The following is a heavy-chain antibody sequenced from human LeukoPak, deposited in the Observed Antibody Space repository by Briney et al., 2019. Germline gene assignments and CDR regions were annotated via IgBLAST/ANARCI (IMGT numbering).Heavy chain of an antibody. CDR2: INPNSGGT. V-gene: IGHV1-2*02. J-gene: IGHJ6*03. D-gene: IGHD6-13*01. CDR3: ARVVSSSWYGYYYYYYYMDV. Sequence: ASVKVSCKASGYTFTNYYIHWVRQAPGQGLEWMGWINPNSGGTNYAQKFQGRVTMTRDTSISTAYMELSRLRSDDTAVYYCARVVSSSWYGYYYYYYYMDVWGKGTTVTVSS. CDR1: GYTFTNYY.